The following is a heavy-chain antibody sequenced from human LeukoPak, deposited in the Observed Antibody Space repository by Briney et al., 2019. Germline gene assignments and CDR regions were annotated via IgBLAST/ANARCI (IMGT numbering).Heavy chain of an antibody. CDR2: IYHSGST. Sequence: SQTLSLTCTVSGGSISSGGYSWSWIRQPPGKGLEWIGYIYHSGSTYYNPSLKSRVTISVDRSKNQFSLKLSSVTAADTAVYYCARGSDYGDYGRGAFDIWGQGTMVTVSS. J-gene: IGHJ3*02. CDR1: GGSISSGGYS. CDR3: ARGSDYGDYGRGAFDI. D-gene: IGHD4-17*01. V-gene: IGHV4-30-2*01.